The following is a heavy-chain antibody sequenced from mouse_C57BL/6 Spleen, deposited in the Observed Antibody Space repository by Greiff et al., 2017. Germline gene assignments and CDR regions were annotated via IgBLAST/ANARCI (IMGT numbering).Heavy chain of an antibody. V-gene: IGHV1-42*01. CDR1: GYSFTGYY. CDR2: INPSTGGT. D-gene: IGHD1-1*01. CDR3: ARRTYGSLWYFDV. J-gene: IGHJ1*03. Sequence: VQLQQSGPELVKPGASVKISCKASGYSFTGYYMNWVKQSPEKSLEWIGEINPSTGGTTYNQKFKAKATLTVDKSSSTAYMQLKSLTSEDSAVYYCARRTYGSLWYFDVWGTGTTVTVSS.